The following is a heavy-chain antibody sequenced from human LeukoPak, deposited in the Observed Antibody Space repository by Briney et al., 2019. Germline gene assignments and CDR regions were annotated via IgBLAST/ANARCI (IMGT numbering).Heavy chain of an antibody. CDR2: IYASGST. CDR3: TKDTYCSGTTCNGGPGDY. V-gene: IGHV4-4*07. CDR1: GGSISSQY. D-gene: IGHD2-2*01. Sequence: SETLSLTCTVSGGSISSQYWSWIRQPAGKGLEWIGRIYASGSTNYNPSLKSRVTMSVDTSKNQFSLKLSSVTAADTAVFYCTKDTYCSGTTCNGGPGDYWGQGILVTVSS. J-gene: IGHJ4*02.